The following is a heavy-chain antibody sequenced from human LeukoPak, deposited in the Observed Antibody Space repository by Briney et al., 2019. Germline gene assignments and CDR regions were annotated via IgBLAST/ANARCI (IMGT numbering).Heavy chain of an antibody. CDR1: GFTFSSYS. Sequence: PGGSLRLSCAASGFTFSSYSMNWVRQAPGKGLEWVSSISSSSSYIYYADSVKGRFTISRDNAKNSLYLQMNSLRAEDTAVYYCARDHQDYYDSSGYYPDASVIWGQGTMVTVSS. D-gene: IGHD3-22*01. CDR2: ISSSSSYI. V-gene: IGHV3-21*01. J-gene: IGHJ3*02. CDR3: ARDHQDYYDSSGYYPDASVI.